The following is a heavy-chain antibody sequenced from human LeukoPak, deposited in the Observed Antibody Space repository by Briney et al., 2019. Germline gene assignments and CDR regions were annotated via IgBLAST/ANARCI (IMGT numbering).Heavy chain of an antibody. J-gene: IGHJ6*03. D-gene: IGHD4-17*01. Sequence: PSQTLSLTCTVSGGSISSGSYYWSWIRQPPGKGLEWIGEINHSGSTNYNPSLKSRVTISVDTSKNQFSLKLSSVTAADTAVYYCATVTHPPYYYYYMDVWGKGTTVTISS. CDR1: GGSISSGSYY. CDR3: ATVTHPPYYYYYMDV. CDR2: INHSGST. V-gene: IGHV4-39*07.